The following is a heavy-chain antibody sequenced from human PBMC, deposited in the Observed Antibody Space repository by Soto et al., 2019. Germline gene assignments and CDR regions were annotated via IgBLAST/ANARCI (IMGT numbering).Heavy chain of an antibody. CDR1: GGSISSSSYY. Sequence: QLQLQESGPGLVKPSETLSLTCTVSGGSISSSSYYWGWIRQPPGKGLEWIGSTYYSGSTYYNPSLKSRVTISVDTSKNQFSLKLSSVTAADTAVYYCARHSCSGGSCYYYYGMDVWGQGTTVTVSS. V-gene: IGHV4-39*01. D-gene: IGHD2-15*01. J-gene: IGHJ6*02. CDR3: ARHSCSGGSCYYYYGMDV. CDR2: TYYSGST.